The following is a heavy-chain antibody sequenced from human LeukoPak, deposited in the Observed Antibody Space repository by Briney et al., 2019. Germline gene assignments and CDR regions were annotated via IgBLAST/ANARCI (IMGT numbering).Heavy chain of an antibody. CDR2: LYYSGSS. D-gene: IGHD3-10*02. Sequence: PSETLSLTCTVSGDSISSSNSYRGWIRQPPGKGLEWIGSLYYSGSSYYNPSLKSRVTISADTSKNQFSLKLSSVTAADTAVYYCARVGLPYYYVSVFDYWGQGTLVTVPS. CDR3: ARVGLPYYYVSVFDY. J-gene: IGHJ4*02. CDR1: GDSISSSNSY. V-gene: IGHV4-39*07.